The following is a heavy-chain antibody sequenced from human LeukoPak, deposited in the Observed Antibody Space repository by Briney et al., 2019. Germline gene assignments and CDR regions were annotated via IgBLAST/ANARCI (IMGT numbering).Heavy chain of an antibody. Sequence: GGSLRLSCEVSGFTFTDYWMNWVRQAPGKGPEWVAGIRQDGSEKTYVDSVKGRFTISRDNTKNSLSLQLNGLRAEDTAVYYCARDGTAAGLYFDLWGQGTLVTVSS. V-gene: IGHV3-7*01. D-gene: IGHD6-13*01. CDR1: GFTFTDYW. J-gene: IGHJ4*01. CDR3: ARDGTAAGLYFDL. CDR2: IRQDGSEK.